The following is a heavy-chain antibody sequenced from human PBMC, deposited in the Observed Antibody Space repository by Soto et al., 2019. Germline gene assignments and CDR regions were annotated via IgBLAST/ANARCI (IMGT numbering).Heavy chain of an antibody. CDR1: GGSFSGYY. J-gene: IGHJ3*02. D-gene: IGHD6-13*01. V-gene: IGHV4-34*01. Sequence: QVQLQQWGAGLLKPSETLSLTCAVYGGSFSGYYWSWIRQPPGKGLEWIGEINHSGSTNYNPSLKSRVTISVDTSKNQFSLKLSSVTAADTAVYYCARGRQQAQYDAFDIWGQGTMVTVSS. CDR2: INHSGST. CDR3: ARGRQQAQYDAFDI.